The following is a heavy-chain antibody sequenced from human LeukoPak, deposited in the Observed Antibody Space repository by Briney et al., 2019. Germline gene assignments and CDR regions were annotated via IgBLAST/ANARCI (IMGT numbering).Heavy chain of an antibody. CDR1: GFTFSSYT. V-gene: IGHV3-21*01. J-gene: IGHJ5*01. D-gene: IGHD6-19*01. CDR3: ARALTPASGWLGS. Sequence: GGSLRLSCAASGFTFSSYTMTWVRQAPGKGQEWVSCISSSSSYMYYGDTLKGRFTISRDNAKNSLYLQMDNLRAEDTAMYYCARALTPASGWLGSWGQGTLVTVSS. CDR2: ISSSSSYM.